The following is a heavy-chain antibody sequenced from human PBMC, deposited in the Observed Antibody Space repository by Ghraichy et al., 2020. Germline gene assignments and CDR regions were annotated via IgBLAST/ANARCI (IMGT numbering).Heavy chain of an antibody. Sequence: GGSLRLSCAASGFTFSSYAMSWVRQAPGKGLEWVSAISGSGGSTYYADSVKGRFTISRDNSKNTLYLQMNSLRAEDTAVYYCASTYYDFWSGYQSYYYGMDVWGQGTTVTVSS. CDR2: ISGSGGST. D-gene: IGHD3-3*01. CDR1: GFTFSSYA. J-gene: IGHJ6*02. V-gene: IGHV3-23*01. CDR3: ASTYYDFWSGYQSYYYGMDV.